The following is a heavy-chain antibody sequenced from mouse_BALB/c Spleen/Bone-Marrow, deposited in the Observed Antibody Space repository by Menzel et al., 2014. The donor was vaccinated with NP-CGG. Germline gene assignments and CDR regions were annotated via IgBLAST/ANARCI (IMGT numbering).Heavy chain of an antibody. V-gene: IGHV5-6*02. CDR1: GFTFXNYG. J-gene: IGHJ4*01. Sequence: EVKLVESGGDLVKPGGSLKLSCAASGFTFXNYGMSWVRQTPGKRLEWVATISSGGSYTYYPDSVKGRFTISRDNAKNTLYLQMSSLKSEDTAMYYCARRDGGPMDYWGQGTSVTVSS. D-gene: IGHD2-3*01. CDR3: ARRDGGPMDY. CDR2: ISSGGSYT.